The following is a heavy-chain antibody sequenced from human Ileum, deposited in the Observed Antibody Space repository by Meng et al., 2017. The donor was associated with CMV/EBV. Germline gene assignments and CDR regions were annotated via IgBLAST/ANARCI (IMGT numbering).Heavy chain of an antibody. D-gene: IGHD3-3*01. V-gene: IGHV4-39*01. Sequence: ISSRSYSWGWIRQPPGKGLEWIGSIYYSGSTYYNPSLKSRVTISVDTSKNQFSLKLSSVTAADTAVYYCARGVYYDFWSGYYPIDYWGQGTLVTVSS. CDR1: ISSRSYS. CDR3: ARGVYYDFWSGYYPIDY. CDR2: IYYSGST. J-gene: IGHJ4*02.